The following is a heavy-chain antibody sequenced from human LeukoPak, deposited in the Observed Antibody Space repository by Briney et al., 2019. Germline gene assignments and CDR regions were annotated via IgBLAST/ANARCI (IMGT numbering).Heavy chain of an antibody. D-gene: IGHD3-9*01. CDR1: GFTFSDYY. V-gene: IGHV3-11*01. CDR3: ARGGGILTGYYLHNWFDP. CDR2: ISSSGSTI. Sequence: GGSLGLSCAASGFTFSDYYMSWIRQAPGKGLEWVSYISSSGSTIYYADSVKGRFTISRDNAKNSLYLQMNSLRAEDTAVYYCARGGGILTGYYLHNWFDPWGQGTLVTVSS. J-gene: IGHJ5*02.